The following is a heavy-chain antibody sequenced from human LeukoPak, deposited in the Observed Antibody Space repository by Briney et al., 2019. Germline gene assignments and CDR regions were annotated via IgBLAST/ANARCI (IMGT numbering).Heavy chain of an antibody. CDR1: GFTVSSNY. CDR3: ARGTDSYYYYMDV. Sequence: PGGSLRLSCAASGFTVSSNYMSWVRQAPGKGLEWVSVIYGGGSTYYADSVRGRFTISRDNSKNTLFLQMNSLRGEDTAVYYCARGTDSYYYYMDVWGRGTTVTVSS. D-gene: IGHD2-8*02. J-gene: IGHJ6*03. CDR2: IYGGGST. V-gene: IGHV3-53*01.